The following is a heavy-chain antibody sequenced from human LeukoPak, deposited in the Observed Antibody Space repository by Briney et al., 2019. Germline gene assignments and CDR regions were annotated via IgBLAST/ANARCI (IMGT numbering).Heavy chain of an antibody. CDR2: INPNSGGP. V-gene: IGHV1-2*06. CDR3: ARSRYTAMVSFDY. D-gene: IGHD5-18*01. J-gene: IGHJ4*02. Sequence: ASVKVSCKASGYTCTGYYMHWVRQAPGQGLEWMGRINPNSGGPHYAQKFQGTVTMTRDASVSTAYMELCRLRSDVTSVYDCARSRYTAMVSFDYWGQGTLVTVSS. CDR1: GYTCTGYY.